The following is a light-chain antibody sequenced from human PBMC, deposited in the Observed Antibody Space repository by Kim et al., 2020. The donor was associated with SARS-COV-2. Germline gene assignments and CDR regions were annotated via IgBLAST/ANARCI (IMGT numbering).Light chain of an antibody. CDR2: GAS. CDR1: QGISSY. J-gene: IGKJ4*01. V-gene: IGKV1-16*02. CDR3: QQYHAYPLT. Sequence: ASVGDRVTITCRANQGISSYLAWFQQKPGKAPKSLIFGASSLESGVPSKFSGGASGANFTLTITNLQPEDSATYYCQQYHAYPLTFGGGTKVDIK.